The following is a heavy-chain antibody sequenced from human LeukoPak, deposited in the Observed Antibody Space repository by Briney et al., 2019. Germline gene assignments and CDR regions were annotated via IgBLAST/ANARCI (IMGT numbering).Heavy chain of an antibody. D-gene: IGHD3-22*01. CDR2: INHSGST. CDR3: ARGPYSYDSSGAFDI. Sequence: SETLSLTCTVSGGSISSYYWSWIRQPPGKGLEWIGEINHSGSTNYNPSLKSRVTISVDTSKNQFSLKLSSVTAADTAVYFCARGPYSYDSSGAFDIWGQGTMVTVSS. CDR1: GGSISSYY. J-gene: IGHJ3*02. V-gene: IGHV4-34*01.